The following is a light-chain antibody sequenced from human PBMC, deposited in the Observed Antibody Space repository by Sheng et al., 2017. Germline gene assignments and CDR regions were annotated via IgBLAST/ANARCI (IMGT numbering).Light chain of an antibody. J-gene: IGKJ2*01. CDR3: QQRSNWPSGYT. Sequence: EIVLTQSPATLSLSPGERATLSCRASQSVSSYLAWYQQRPGQAPRLLIYDASNRATGIPARFSGSGSGTDFTLTISSLESEDFAVYYCQQRSNWPSGYTFGQGTKLE. CDR1: QSVSSY. CDR2: DAS. V-gene: IGKV3-11*01.